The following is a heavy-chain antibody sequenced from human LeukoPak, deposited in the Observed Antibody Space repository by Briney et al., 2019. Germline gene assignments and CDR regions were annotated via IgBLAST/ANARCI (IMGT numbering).Heavy chain of an antibody. J-gene: IGHJ4*02. CDR3: AADYGGNSGGY. CDR1: GFTFTSSA. CDR2: IVVCSGNT. Sequence: SVKDSCKASGFTFTSSAVQWVRQARGQRLEWIGWIVVCSGNTNYAQKFQERVTITRDMSTSTAYMELSSLRSEDTAVYYCAADYGGNSGGYWGQGTLVTVSS. V-gene: IGHV1-58*01. D-gene: IGHD4-23*01.